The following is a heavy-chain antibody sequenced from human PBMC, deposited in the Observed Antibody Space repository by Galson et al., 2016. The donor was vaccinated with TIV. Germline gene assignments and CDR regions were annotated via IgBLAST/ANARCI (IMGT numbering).Heavy chain of an antibody. Sequence: SLRLSCAASGFTFDDYGMSWVRQAPGKGLEWVSGINGNDGTTGYADSVKGRFTISRDNAKNALYLQMNSLRAEDTALYYCARQYYYDSTVTWEKYYFDYWGRGPLVTVSS. V-gene: IGHV3-20*04. D-gene: IGHD3-22*01. CDR2: INGNDGTT. CDR1: GFTFDDYG. J-gene: IGHJ4*02. CDR3: ARQYYYDSTVTWEKYYFDY.